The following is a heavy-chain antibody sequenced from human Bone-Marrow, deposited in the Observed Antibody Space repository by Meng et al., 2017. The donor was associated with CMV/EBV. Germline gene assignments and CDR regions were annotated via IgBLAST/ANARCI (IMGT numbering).Heavy chain of an antibody. V-gene: IGHV4-59*11. CDR2: MYYSGST. Sequence: SETLSLTCTVSGGSISSHYWSWIRQPPGKGLEWIGYMYYSGSTNYNPSLKSRVTISVDTSKNQFSLKLSSVTAADTAVYYCARGAAYSSSLNWFDPWGQGTLVTVSS. D-gene: IGHD6-13*01. J-gene: IGHJ5*02. CDR3: ARGAAYSSSLNWFDP. CDR1: GGSISSHY.